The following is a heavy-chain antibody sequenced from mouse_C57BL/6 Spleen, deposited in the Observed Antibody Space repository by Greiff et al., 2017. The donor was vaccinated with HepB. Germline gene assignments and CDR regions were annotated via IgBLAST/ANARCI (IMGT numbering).Heavy chain of an antibody. CDR3: TRFPSDFDY. V-gene: IGHV1-15*01. J-gene: IGHJ2*01. CDR1: GYTFTDYE. CDR2: IDPETGGT. Sequence: QVQLQQSGAELVRPGASVTLSCKASGYTFTDYEMHWVKQTPVHGLEWIGAIDPETGGTAYNQKFKGKAILTADKSSSTAYMELRSLTSEDSAVYYCTRFPSDFDYWGQGTTLTVSS.